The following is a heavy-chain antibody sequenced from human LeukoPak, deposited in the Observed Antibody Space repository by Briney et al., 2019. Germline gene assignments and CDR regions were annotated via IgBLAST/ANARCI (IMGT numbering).Heavy chain of an antibody. CDR3: AKVGGQTRLPPYYFDY. Sequence: SGGSLRLSCAASGFTFSSYGMHWVRQAPGKGLEWVAVISYDGSNKYYADSVKGRFTISRDNSKNTLYLQMNSLRAEDTAVYYCAKVGGQTRLPPYYFDYWGQGTLVTVSS. D-gene: IGHD3-16*01. CDR1: GFTFSSYG. V-gene: IGHV3-30*18. CDR2: ISYDGSNK. J-gene: IGHJ4*02.